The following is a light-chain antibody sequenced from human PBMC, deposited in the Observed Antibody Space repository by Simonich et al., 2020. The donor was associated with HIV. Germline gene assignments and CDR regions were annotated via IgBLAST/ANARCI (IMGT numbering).Light chain of an antibody. Sequence: QSALTQPASVSGSPGQSITISCTGTSRDFGTYNLVSWSQQHPGEAPKLIIYEGSKRPSGVSHRLSGSKSGNTASLTISGLQAEDEADYYCSSYTSSSTWVFGGGTKLTVL. CDR3: SSYTSSSTWV. CDR1: SRDFGTYNL. V-gene: IGLV2-14*02. CDR2: EGS. J-gene: IGLJ3*02.